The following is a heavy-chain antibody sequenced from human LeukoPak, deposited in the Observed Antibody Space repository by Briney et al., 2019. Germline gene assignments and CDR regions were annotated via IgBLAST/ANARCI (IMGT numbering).Heavy chain of an antibody. D-gene: IGHD6-19*01. CDR3: ARGRGSSGWSERYYFDY. CDR1: GYTFTSYY. J-gene: IGHJ4*02. Sequence: ASVKVSCKASGYTFTSYYMHWVRQAPGQGLEWMGIINPSGGSTSYAQKFQGGVTMTRDTSTSTVYMELSSLRSEDTAVYYCARGRGSSGWSERYYFDYWGQGTLVTVSS. V-gene: IGHV1-46*01. CDR2: INPSGGST.